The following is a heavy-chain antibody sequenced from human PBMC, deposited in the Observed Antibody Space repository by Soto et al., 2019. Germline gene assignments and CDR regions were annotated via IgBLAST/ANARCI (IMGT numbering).Heavy chain of an antibody. CDR1: GFSFSNYA. Sequence: GGSLRLSCVASGFSFSNYAMTWVRQAPGKGLEWVSVISGSDGRAYYADSVKGRFTISRDNSKNTLYLQMNSLRAEDTAVYYCAKNRERDAWYEDYWGQGTLVTVSS. D-gene: IGHD6-13*01. CDR3: AKNRERDAWYEDY. V-gene: IGHV3-23*01. J-gene: IGHJ4*02. CDR2: ISGSDGRA.